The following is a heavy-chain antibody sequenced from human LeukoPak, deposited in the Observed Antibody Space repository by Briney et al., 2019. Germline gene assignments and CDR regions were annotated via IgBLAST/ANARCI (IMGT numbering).Heavy chain of an antibody. V-gene: IGHV4-39*07. Sequence: KASETLSLTCTVSGGSISSSSYYWGWIRQPPGKGLEWIGSIYYSGSTYYNPSLKSRVTISVDTSMNQFSLKLSSVTAADTAVYYCARGMYTSSSGRFYFDYWGQGTLVTVSS. J-gene: IGHJ4*02. CDR1: GGSISSSSYY. CDR2: IYYSGST. D-gene: IGHD6-6*01. CDR3: ARGMYTSSSGRFYFDY.